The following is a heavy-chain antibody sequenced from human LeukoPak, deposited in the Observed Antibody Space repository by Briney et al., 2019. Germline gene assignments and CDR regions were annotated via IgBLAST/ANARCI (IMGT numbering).Heavy chain of an antibody. D-gene: IGHD5-12*01. CDR1: GLTFSSYG. J-gene: IGHJ4*02. Sequence: GGSLRLSCAASGLTFSSYGMHWVRQAPGKGLEWVAVISYDGSNKYYADSVKGRFTISRDNSKNTLHLQMNSLRAEDTAVYYCAKDPGIVATEDYFDYWGQGTLVTVSS. CDR2: ISYDGSNK. V-gene: IGHV3-30*18. CDR3: AKDPGIVATEDYFDY.